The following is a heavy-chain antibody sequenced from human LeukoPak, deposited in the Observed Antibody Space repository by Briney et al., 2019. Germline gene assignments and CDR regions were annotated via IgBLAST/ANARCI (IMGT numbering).Heavy chain of an antibody. CDR3: ATLHFYAMGV. CDR2: ISGSGANR. Sequence: PGGSLRLSCAASGLRFSDQYMIWIRQTPGKGLEWVSFISGSGANRFYADSMKGRFTISKDNTKNSLYPQMNSLRAEDTAIYYCATLHFYAMGVWGQGTTVTVSS. V-gene: IGHV3-11*01. J-gene: IGHJ6*02. CDR1: GLRFSDQY.